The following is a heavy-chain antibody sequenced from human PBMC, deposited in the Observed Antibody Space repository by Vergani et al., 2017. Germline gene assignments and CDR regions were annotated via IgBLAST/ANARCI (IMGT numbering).Heavy chain of an antibody. CDR2: ISWNSGSI. CDR3: AKAIDIVVVPAAPVGNAFDI. J-gene: IGHJ3*02. V-gene: IGHV3-9*01. Sequence: EVQLVESGGGLVQPGRSLRLSCAASGFTFDDYAMHWVRQAPGKGLEWVSGISWNSGSIGYADSVKGRFTISRDNAKNSLYLQMNSLRAEDTALYYCAKAIDIVVVPAAPVGNAFDIWGQGTMVTVSS. CDR1: GFTFDDYA. D-gene: IGHD2-2*01.